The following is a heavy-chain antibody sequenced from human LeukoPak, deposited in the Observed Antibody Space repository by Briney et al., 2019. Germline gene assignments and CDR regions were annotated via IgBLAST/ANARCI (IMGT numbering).Heavy chain of an antibody. Sequence: GASVKVSCKASGYTFTGYYMHWVRQAPGQGLEWMGWINPNSGGTNYAQKFQGGVTMTRDTSISTAYMELSRLRSDDTAVYYCARVGIAVAVYYFDYWGQGTLVTVSS. CDR3: ARVGIAVAVYYFDY. J-gene: IGHJ4*02. CDR1: GYTFTGYY. CDR2: INPNSGGT. D-gene: IGHD6-19*01. V-gene: IGHV1-2*02.